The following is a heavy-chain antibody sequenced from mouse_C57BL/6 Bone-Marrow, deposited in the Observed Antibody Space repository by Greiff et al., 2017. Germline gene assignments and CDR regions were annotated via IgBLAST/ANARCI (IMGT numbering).Heavy chain of an antibody. Sequence: VQLQQPGAELVKPGASVKMSCKASGYTFTSYWITWVKQRPGQGLEWIGDIYPGSGSTNYNEKFKSKATRTVDTSSSTAYMQLSSLTSEDSAVYYCARGNYWYFDVWGTGTTVTVSS. V-gene: IGHV1-55*01. J-gene: IGHJ1*03. D-gene: IGHD2-1*01. CDR1: GYTFTSYW. CDR2: IYPGSGST. CDR3: ARGNYWYFDV.